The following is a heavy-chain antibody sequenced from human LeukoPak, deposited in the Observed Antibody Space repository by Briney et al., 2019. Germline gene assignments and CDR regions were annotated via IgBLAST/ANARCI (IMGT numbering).Heavy chain of an antibody. CDR1: GGSSSGYY. D-gene: IGHD3-10*01. V-gene: IGHV4-59*01. CDR2: IYYSGST. J-gene: IGHJ5*02. CDR3: ARAVRDRGVILPWFDP. Sequence: PSETLSLTCAVYGGSSSGYYWSWIRQPPGKGLEWIGYIYYSGSTNYNPSLKSRVTISVDTSKNQFSLKLSSVIAADTAVYYCARAVRDRGVILPWFDPWGQGTLVTVSS.